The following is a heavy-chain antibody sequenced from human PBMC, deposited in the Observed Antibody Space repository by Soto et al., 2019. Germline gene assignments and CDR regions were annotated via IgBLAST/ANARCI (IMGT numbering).Heavy chain of an antibody. J-gene: IGHJ3*02. CDR3: ASLTYYYGSGSYPQDAFDI. Sequence: GESLKISCKGSGYSFTSYWIGWVRQMPGKGLEWMGIIYPGDSDTRYSPSFQGQVTISADKSISTAYLQWSSLKASDTAMYYCASLTYYYGSGSYPQDAFDIWGQGTMVTVSS. CDR2: IYPGDSDT. D-gene: IGHD3-10*01. V-gene: IGHV5-51*01. CDR1: GYSFTSYW.